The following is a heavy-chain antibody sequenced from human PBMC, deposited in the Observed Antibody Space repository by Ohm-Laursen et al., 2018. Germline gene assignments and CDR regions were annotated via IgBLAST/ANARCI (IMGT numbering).Heavy chain of an antibody. V-gene: IGHV3-74*01. CDR1: GFTFSNYW. CDR3: ARVSRGTLQSP. J-gene: IGHJ5*02. D-gene: IGHD5-24*01. Sequence: SLRLSCAASGFTFSNYWMHWVRQAPGKGLVWVSRINTDGSSTAYADSVKGRFTISRDNAKNSLYLQMNSLRAEDTAVYYCARVSRGTLQSPWGQGTLVTVSS. CDR2: INTDGSST.